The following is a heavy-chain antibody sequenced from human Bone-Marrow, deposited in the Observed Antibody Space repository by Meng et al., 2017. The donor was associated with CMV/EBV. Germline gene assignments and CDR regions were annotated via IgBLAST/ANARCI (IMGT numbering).Heavy chain of an antibody. J-gene: IGHJ5*02. Sequence: RSGAEVKQAGGLVKVSWTPSVYSVATDGSSWVREVRWHWLEWRGWMSSDTANTNNAHKLQGRVTVTTDLSMSRAYMKLTSLRSDDTAVDYCVWITMVRGVTVSFGFDPWGQGTLVTVSS. D-gene: IGHD3-10*01. CDR2: MSSDTANT. V-gene: IGHV1-18*01. CDR1: VYSVATDG. CDR3: VWITMVRGVTVSFGFDP.